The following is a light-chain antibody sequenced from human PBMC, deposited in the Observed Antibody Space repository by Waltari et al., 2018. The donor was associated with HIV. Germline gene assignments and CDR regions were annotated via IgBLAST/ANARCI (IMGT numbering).Light chain of an antibody. CDR3: QQYHESPRT. CDR2: GAS. J-gene: IGKJ1*01. Sequence: ATRMTQSPPSVSDATGDTVTITCRASRDIDTHLAWYQHKPGSAPHLLIYGASTLQKGVPPRFNGSGSGTSFSLTVTCLQSEDFATFFCQQYHESPRTFGQGTTVEV. CDR1: RDIDTH. V-gene: IGKV1-8*01.